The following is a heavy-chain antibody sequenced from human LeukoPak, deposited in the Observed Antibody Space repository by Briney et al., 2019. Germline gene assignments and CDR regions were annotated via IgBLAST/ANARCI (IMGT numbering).Heavy chain of an antibody. CDR1: GGTFSIYT. CDR2: IIPILGIA. D-gene: IGHD2-2*01. CDR3: ARVGEYCSSTSCYDYYYMDV. V-gene: IGHV1-69*02. J-gene: IGHJ6*03. Sequence: SVKVSCKASGGTFSIYTISWVRQAPGQGLEWMGRIIPILGIANYAQKFQGRVTITADKSTSTAYMELSSLRSEDTAVYYCARVGEYCSSTSCYDYYYMDVWGKGTTVTVSS.